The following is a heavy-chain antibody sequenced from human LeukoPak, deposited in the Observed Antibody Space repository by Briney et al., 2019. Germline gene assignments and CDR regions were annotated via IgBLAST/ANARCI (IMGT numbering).Heavy chain of an antibody. CDR3: ARHGQNYIVVVPAAIDY. D-gene: IGHD2-2*01. V-gene: IGHV4-34*01. Sequence: SETLSLTCAVYGGSFSGYYWSWIRQPPGKGLEWIGEINHSGSTNCNPSLKSRVSISVDTSKNQFSLKLSSVTAADTAVYYCARHGQNYIVVVPAAIDYWGQGTLVTVSS. J-gene: IGHJ4*02. CDR2: INHSGST. CDR1: GGSFSGYY.